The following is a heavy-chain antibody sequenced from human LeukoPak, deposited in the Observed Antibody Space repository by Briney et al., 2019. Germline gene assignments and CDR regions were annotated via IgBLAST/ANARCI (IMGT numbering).Heavy chain of an antibody. V-gene: IGHV4-61*03. Sequence: PSETLSLTCSVSGGSASSGGFYRTWLRQPPGRGLEWIGYIYYSGSTEYNPSLRSRVSISADTSKNHFSLKLSSVTAADTAVYYCARGIVGVTYFDEWGQGMLVTVSS. D-gene: IGHD1-26*01. CDR1: GGSASSGGFY. CDR3: ARGIVGVTYFDE. CDR2: IYYSGST. J-gene: IGHJ4*02.